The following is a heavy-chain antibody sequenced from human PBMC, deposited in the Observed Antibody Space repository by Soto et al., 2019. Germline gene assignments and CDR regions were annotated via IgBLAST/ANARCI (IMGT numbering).Heavy chain of an antibody. Sequence: QVQLVESGGGVVRPGRSLRLSCAASGFTFSSYAMHWVRQAPGKGLEWVAVISYDGSNKYYADSVKGRFTISRDNSKNTLYLQMNSLRAEDTAVYYCARSYSSWYYFDYWGQGTLVTVSS. V-gene: IGHV3-30-3*01. J-gene: IGHJ4*02. CDR3: ARSYSSWYYFDY. CDR1: GFTFSSYA. CDR2: ISYDGSNK. D-gene: IGHD6-13*01.